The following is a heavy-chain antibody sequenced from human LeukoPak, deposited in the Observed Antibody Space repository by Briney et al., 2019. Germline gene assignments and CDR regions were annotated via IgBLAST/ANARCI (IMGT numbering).Heavy chain of an antibody. CDR1: GGSINNGGYY. D-gene: IGHD5-24*01. V-gene: IGHV4-31*03. CDR2: IYYSGSS. Sequence: SETLSLTCTVSGGSINNGGYYWSWIRQHPGKGLEWIGYIYYSGSSYYNPSLRSRVAISVDTSKNHFSLKLSSVTAADTAVYYCARNRDGYNSFDYWGQGTLVTVSS. J-gene: IGHJ4*02. CDR3: ARNRDGYNSFDY.